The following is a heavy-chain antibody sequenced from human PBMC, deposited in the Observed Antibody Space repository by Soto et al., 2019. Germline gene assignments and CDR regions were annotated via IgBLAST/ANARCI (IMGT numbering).Heavy chain of an antibody. Sequence: EVQLLESGGGLVQPGGSLRLSCAASGFSFTNFAMSWVRQAPGKGLEWVAGIGASGDITWYADSVKGRLSISRDNSKNTLYLQLNSLRFEDTAVYYCAKDDCTDRGDDYFDYWGPGTLVTVSS. D-gene: IGHD2-21*02. J-gene: IGHJ4*02. CDR1: GFSFTNFA. CDR2: IGASGDIT. CDR3: AKDDCTDRGDDYFDY. V-gene: IGHV3-23*01.